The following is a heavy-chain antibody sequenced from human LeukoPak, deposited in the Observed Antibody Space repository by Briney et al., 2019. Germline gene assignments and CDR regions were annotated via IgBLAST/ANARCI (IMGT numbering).Heavy chain of an antibody. D-gene: IGHD6-19*01. CDR1: GFTFSSYA. CDR2: ISGSGGST. CDR3: AKGDSSGWGGYFDY. V-gene: IGHV3-23*01. Sequence: GGSLRLSCAASGFTFSSYAMSWVRQAPGKGLEWVSAISGSGGSTYYADSVKGRFTISRDNSKDTLYLQMNSLRAEDTAVYYCAKGDSSGWGGYFDYWGQGTLVTVSS. J-gene: IGHJ4*02.